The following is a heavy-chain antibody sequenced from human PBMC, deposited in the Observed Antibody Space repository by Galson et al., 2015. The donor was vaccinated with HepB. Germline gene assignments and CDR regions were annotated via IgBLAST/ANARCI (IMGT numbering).Heavy chain of an antibody. J-gene: IGHJ4*02. CDR3: SHGSGWLHDY. Sequence: PALVKPTQTLTLTCTFSGFSLSTYAVGVGWFRQPPGKALEWLALIYWDDDKRFSPSLQNRLTITKDTLKKQVVLTMTNVDPEDTATYYWSHGSGWLHDYWGQGTQVSVSS. V-gene: IGHV2-5*02. D-gene: IGHD6-19*01. CDR1: GFSLSTYAVG. CDR2: IYWDDDK.